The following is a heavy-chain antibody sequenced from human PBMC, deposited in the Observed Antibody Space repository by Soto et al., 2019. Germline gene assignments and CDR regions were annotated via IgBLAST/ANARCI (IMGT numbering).Heavy chain of an antibody. J-gene: IGHJ6*03. CDR1: GYAFTSYG. Sequence: ASAKSSSSAAGYAFTSYGINWLRQAPEQGLEWMGWISAYNGNTNYAQKLQGRVTMTTDTSTTTAYMELRSLRSDDTAVYYCARDLTLLGYCSGGSCYSANHYYYYMDVWGKGTTVTVSS. V-gene: IGHV1-18*01. D-gene: IGHD2-15*01. CDR3: ARDLTLLGYCSGGSCYSANHYYYYMDV. CDR2: ISAYNGNT.